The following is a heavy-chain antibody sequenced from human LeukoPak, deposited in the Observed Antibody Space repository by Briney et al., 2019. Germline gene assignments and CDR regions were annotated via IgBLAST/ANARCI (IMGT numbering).Heavy chain of an antibody. CDR3: ARRGGKNYGDYVVYYYYMDV. Sequence: ASVKVSCKASGYTFTSYGISWVRQAPGQGLEWMGWISAYNGNTNYAQKLQGRVTMTTDTSTSTAYMELSSLRSDDTAVYYCARRGGKNYGDYVVYYYYMDVWGKGTTVTVSS. J-gene: IGHJ6*03. D-gene: IGHD4-17*01. CDR2: ISAYNGNT. CDR1: GYTFTSYG. V-gene: IGHV1-18*01.